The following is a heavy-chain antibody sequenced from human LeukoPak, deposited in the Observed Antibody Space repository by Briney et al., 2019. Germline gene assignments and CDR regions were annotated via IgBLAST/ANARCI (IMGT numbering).Heavy chain of an antibody. Sequence: GGSLRLSCAASGFTFSSYAMHWVRQAPGKGLEWVEVIPYDGSNKYYADSVKGRFTISRDNSKNTLYLQMNSLRAEDTAVYYCARDPPYYYGSGSYLDYWGQGTLVTVSS. D-gene: IGHD3-10*01. V-gene: IGHV3-30*04. CDR1: GFTFSSYA. J-gene: IGHJ4*02. CDR2: IPYDGSNK. CDR3: ARDPPYYYGSGSYLDY.